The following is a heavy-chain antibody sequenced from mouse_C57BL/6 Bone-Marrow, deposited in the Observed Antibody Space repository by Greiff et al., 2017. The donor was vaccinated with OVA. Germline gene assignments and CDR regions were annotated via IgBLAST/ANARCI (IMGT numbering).Heavy chain of an antibody. J-gene: IGHJ1*03. CDR1: GFTFSDYY. D-gene: IGHD2-5*01. CDR3: AREENYSNYESWYFDV. CDR2: INYDGSST. Sequence: EVKLVESEGGLVQPGSSMKLSCTASGFTFSDYYMAWVRQVPEKGLEWVANINYDGSSTYYLDSLKSRFIISRDNAKNILYLQMSSLKSEDTATYYCAREENYSNYESWYFDVWGTGTTVTVSS. V-gene: IGHV5-16*01.